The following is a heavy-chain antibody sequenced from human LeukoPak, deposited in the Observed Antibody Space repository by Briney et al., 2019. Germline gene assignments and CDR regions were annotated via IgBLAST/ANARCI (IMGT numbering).Heavy chain of an antibody. D-gene: IGHD6-19*01. CDR3: AKDTGRPIAVAATTFDY. V-gene: IGHV3-11*01. CDR1: GFTFSDYY. J-gene: IGHJ4*02. Sequence: GGSLRLSCAASGFTFSDYYMSWIRQAPGKGLEWVSYISSSGSTIYYADSVKGRFTISRDNSKNTLYLQMNSLRAKDTAVYYCAKDTGRPIAVAATTFDYWGQGTLVTVSS. CDR2: ISSSGSTI.